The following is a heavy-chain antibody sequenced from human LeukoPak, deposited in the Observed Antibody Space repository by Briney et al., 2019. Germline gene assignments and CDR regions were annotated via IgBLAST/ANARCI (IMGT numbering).Heavy chain of an antibody. J-gene: IGHJ6*02. CDR2: IYYSGST. V-gene: IGHV4-59*01. Sequence: PSETLSLTCTVSGGSISSYYWSWFRQPPGKGLEWIGDIYYSGSTNYNPSLKSRVTISVDTSKNQFSLKLSSVTAADTAVYYCARALRARITGTTASVYGMDVWGQGTTVTVSS. CDR1: GGSISSYY. D-gene: IGHD1-20*01. CDR3: ARALRARITGTTASVYGMDV.